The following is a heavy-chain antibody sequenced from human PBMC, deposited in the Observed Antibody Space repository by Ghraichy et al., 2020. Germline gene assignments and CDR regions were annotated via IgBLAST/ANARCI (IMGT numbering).Heavy chain of an antibody. CDR1: GGSFSGYY. V-gene: IGHV4-34*01. CDR2: INHSGST. Sequence: ETLSLTCAVYGGSFSGYYWSWIRQPPGKGLEWIGEINHSGSTNYNPSLKSRVTISVDTSKNQFSLKLSSVTAADTAVYYCARGHPPVRVITTWFDYWGQGTLVTVSS. J-gene: IGHJ4*02. D-gene: IGHD3-22*01. CDR3: ARGHPPVRVITTWFDY.